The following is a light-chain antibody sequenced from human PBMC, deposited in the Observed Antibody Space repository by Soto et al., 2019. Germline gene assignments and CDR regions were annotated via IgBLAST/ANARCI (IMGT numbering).Light chain of an antibody. CDR2: GTS. Sequence: QAVVTQEPSLTVSPGGTVTLTCASSTGAVTSGNYPNWFQQKPGQAPRALIYGTSHKHSWTPARFSGSLLGGKAALTLSGVQPEDEAEYYCLLYYGALWVFGGGTKVTVL. J-gene: IGLJ3*02. V-gene: IGLV7-43*01. CDR1: TGAVTSGNY. CDR3: LLYYGALWV.